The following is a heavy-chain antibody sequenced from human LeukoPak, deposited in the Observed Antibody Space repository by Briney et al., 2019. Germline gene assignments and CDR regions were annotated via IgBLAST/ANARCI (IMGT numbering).Heavy chain of an antibody. D-gene: IGHD3-3*01. J-gene: IGHJ4*02. CDR1: GGSISSSSYY. CDR2: IYYSGST. CDR3: AREARREGLEDYVFDY. V-gene: IGHV4-39*07. Sequence: PSETLSLTCTVSGGSISSSSYYWGWIRQPPGKGLEWIGSIYYSGSTYYNPSLKSRVTISVDTSKNQFSLKLSSVTAADTAVYYCAREARREGLEDYVFDYWGQGTLVTVSS.